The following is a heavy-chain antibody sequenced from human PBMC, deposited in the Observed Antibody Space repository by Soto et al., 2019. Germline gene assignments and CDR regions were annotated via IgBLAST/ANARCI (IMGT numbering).Heavy chain of an antibody. D-gene: IGHD1-26*01. CDR2: ISSGSAYI. CDR1: TFNSYS. CDR3: RRDEGRSYDNWFTP. J-gene: IGHJ5*02. V-gene: IGHV3-21*06. Sequence: EVQLVESGGGLVKPGGSLRLSCTFTFNSYSLNWVRQAPGTGLEWVSSISSGSAYIKYADSVKGRFTISRDNANSLLYPQMRRLRVDDTAVYYCRRDEGRSYDNWFTPLGPGTLVTVSS.